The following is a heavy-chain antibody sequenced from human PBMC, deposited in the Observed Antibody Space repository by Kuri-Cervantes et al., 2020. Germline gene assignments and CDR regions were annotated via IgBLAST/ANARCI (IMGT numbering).Heavy chain of an antibody. Sequence: GGSLRLSCTASGFTFDDYAMHWVRQAPGKGLEWVSGVNWNSDSIAYADSVKGRFTISRDNAKNSLYLQMNSLRAEDTALYYCARDWSMEVWGEGTTVTVSS. CDR3: ARDWSMEV. V-gene: IGHV3-9*01. CDR1: GFTFDDYA. D-gene: IGHD3-3*01. CDR2: VNWNSDSI. J-gene: IGHJ6*03.